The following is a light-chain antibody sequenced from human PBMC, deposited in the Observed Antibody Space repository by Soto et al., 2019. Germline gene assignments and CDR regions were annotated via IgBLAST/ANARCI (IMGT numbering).Light chain of an antibody. V-gene: IGLV1-47*01. CDR3: APWDDSLSGVV. CDR2: RNN. CDR1: SSNIGNNF. Sequence: QSVLTQPPSASGTPGQRVTISCSGTSSNIGNNFLYWYQQLPGTAPKLLIYRNNQRPSGVPDRFSGSKSGTSASLDISGLRSEDEADYYCAPWDDSLSGVVFGGGTKLTVL. J-gene: IGLJ2*01.